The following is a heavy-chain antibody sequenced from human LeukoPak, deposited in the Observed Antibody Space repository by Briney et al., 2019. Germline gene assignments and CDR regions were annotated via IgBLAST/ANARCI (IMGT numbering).Heavy chain of an antibody. CDR3: ARDLSWNQHYFDY. J-gene: IGHJ4*02. V-gene: IGHV3-30*03. D-gene: IGHD1-1*01. CDR1: GFTFSSYG. Sequence: GGSLRLSCAASGFTFSSYGMHWVRQAPGKGLEWVAVISYDGSNKYYADSVKGRFTISRDNSKNTLYLQMNSLRAEDTAVYYCARDLSWNQHYFDYWGQGTLVTVSS. CDR2: ISYDGSNK.